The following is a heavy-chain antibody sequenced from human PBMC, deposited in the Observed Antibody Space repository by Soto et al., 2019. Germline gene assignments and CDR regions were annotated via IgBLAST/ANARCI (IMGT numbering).Heavy chain of an antibody. V-gene: IGHV1-69*13. CDR3: ARGLGYCSSTSCYQYYYYGMDV. CDR1: GGTFSSYA. D-gene: IGHD2-2*01. J-gene: IGHJ6*02. CDR2: IIPIFGTA. Sequence: ASVKVSCKASGGTFSSYAISWVRQAPGQGLEWMGGIIPIFGTANYAQKFQGRVTITADESTSTAYMELSSLRSEDTAVYYCARGLGYCSSTSCYQYYYYGMDVWGQGTTVTVSS.